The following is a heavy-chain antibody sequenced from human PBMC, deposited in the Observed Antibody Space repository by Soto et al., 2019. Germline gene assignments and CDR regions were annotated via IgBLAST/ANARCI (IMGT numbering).Heavy chain of an antibody. D-gene: IGHD3-9*01. Sequence: GASVKVSCKASGYTFTGYYMHWVRQAPGQGLEWMGWINPNSGGTNYAQKFQGRVTMTRDTSISTAYMELSRLRSDDTAVYYCARDGYPKLRYFDWLSNNYYYGMDVWGQGTTVTVS. J-gene: IGHJ6*02. V-gene: IGHV1-2*02. CDR1: GYTFTGYY. CDR3: ARDGYPKLRYFDWLSNNYYYGMDV. CDR2: INPNSGGT.